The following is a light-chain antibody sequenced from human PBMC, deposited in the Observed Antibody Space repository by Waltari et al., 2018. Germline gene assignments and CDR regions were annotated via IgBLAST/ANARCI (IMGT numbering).Light chain of an antibody. CDR3: MQALQTLYT. CDR1: QSLLHCNGYNF. Sequence: DIVMTQSPLSLPVTPGEPASISCRSSQSLLHCNGYNFLDWYLQTPGQSRQLLIYLGSKRAFGVPGRFSGSGSGTDVTMKISRLEAEDVGVYYGMQALQTLYTLGQGAKLEIK. J-gene: IGKJ2*01. V-gene: IGKV2-28*01. CDR2: LGS.